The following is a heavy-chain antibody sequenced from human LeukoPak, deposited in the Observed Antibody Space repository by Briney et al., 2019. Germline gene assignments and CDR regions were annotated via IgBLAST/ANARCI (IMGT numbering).Heavy chain of an antibody. J-gene: IGHJ3*02. CDR1: GGSITTDNYY. D-gene: IGHD3-9*01. CDR2: IYASGNT. Sequence: SETQSLTCTVSGGSITTDNYYWSWIRQPAGKGLEWIGRIYASGNTNYNPSLKSRITILVDTSKNQFSLRLSSVTAADTAVYYCARDFDSPMAFDIWGQGTMVTVSS. CDR3: ARDFDSPMAFDI. V-gene: IGHV4-61*02.